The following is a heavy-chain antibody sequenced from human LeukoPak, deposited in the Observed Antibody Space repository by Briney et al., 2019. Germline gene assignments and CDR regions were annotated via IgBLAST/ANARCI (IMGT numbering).Heavy chain of an antibody. V-gene: IGHV3-30*03. CDR3: ARGGVLLWFGETDY. D-gene: IGHD3-10*01. CDR2: ISYDGSNK. J-gene: IGHJ4*02. Sequence: PGGSLRLSCAASGFTFSSYSMNWVRQAPGKGLEGVAVISYDGSNKYYADSVKGRFTISRDNSKNTLYLQMHSLRAADTAVYYCARGGVLLWFGETDYWGQGTLVTVSS. CDR1: GFTFSSYS.